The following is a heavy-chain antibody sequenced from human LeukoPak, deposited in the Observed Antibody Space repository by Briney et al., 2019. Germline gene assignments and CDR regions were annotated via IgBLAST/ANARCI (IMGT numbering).Heavy chain of an antibody. CDR2: IGGRDSGT. Sequence: GASLRLSCAASGFIFSNYAMSWVRQAPGKGLEWVSAIGGRDSGTYYADSVRGRFTVSRDDPKNTLYLQMNTLRAEDTAVYYCAKWGDYDILTCYYDSDYWGQGTLVTVSS. CDR3: AKWGDYDILTCYYDSDY. V-gene: IGHV3-23*01. D-gene: IGHD3-9*01. J-gene: IGHJ4*02. CDR1: GFIFSNYA.